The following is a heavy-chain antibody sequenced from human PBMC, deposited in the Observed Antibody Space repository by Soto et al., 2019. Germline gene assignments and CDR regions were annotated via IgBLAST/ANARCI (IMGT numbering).Heavy chain of an antibody. Sequence: EVQLVESGGGLVKPGGSLRLSCAASGFTFSSYSMNWVRQAPGKGLEWVSSISSSSSYIYYADSVKGRFTISRGNAKNSLYLQMNSLRAEDTAVYYCAREANYPNWFDPWGQGTLVTVSS. J-gene: IGHJ5*02. CDR2: ISSSSSYI. CDR3: AREANYPNWFDP. V-gene: IGHV3-21*01. D-gene: IGHD1-7*01. CDR1: GFTFSSYS.